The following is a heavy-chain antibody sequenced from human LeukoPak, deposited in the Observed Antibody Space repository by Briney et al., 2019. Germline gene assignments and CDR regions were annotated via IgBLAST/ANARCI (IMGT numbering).Heavy chain of an antibody. CDR1: GFTFRSYG. J-gene: IGHJ4*02. V-gene: IGHV3-30*18. CDR3: AKASGAGTALDY. D-gene: IGHD6-19*01. CDR2: ISYDGSNK. Sequence: PGGSLRLSCAASGFTFRSYGMHWVRQAPGKGLEGVAVISYDGSNKYYADSVKGRFTISRDNSQNTLYLQMNSLRAEDTAVYYCAKASGAGTALDYWGQGTLVTVSS.